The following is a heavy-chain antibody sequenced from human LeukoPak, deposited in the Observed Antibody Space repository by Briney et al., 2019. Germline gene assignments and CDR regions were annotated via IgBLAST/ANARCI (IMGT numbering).Heavy chain of an antibody. Sequence: GGSRRLSCAASGFTFSSFWMSWVRQAQGKGLGWVANLKKDGSEKYYVDSVKGRFTISRDNAKNSLYLQMNSLRAEDTAVYYCASLGFYDFWSGYQASYFDYWGQGTLVTVSS. CDR2: LKKDGSEK. D-gene: IGHD3-3*01. V-gene: IGHV3-7*01. J-gene: IGHJ4*02. CDR1: GFTFSSFW. CDR3: ASLGFYDFWSGYQASYFDY.